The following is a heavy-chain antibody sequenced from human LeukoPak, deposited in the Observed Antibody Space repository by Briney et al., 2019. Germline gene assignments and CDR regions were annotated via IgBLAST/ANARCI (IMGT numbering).Heavy chain of an antibody. V-gene: IGHV3-74*01. CDR1: GFTFSSYW. Sequence: PGGSLRLSCAASGFTFSSYWMHWVRQAPGKGLVWASRINSDGSRTDYADSVKGRFTISRDNAKNTLYLQVNSLTAEDTAIYYCVRSFDIWGQGTMITVSS. J-gene: IGHJ3*02. CDR3: VRSFDI. CDR2: INSDGSRT.